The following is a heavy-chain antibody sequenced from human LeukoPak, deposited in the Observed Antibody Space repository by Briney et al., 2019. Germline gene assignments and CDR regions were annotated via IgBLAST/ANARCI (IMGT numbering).Heavy chain of an antibody. Sequence: SETLSLTCAVYGGSFSGYYWSWIRQPPGKGLEWIGEINHSGSTNYNPSLKSRVAISVDTSKNQFSLKLSSVTAADTAVYYCARGARTATRAFDIWGQGTMVTVSS. CDR1: GGSFSGYY. CDR3: ARGARTATRAFDI. CDR2: INHSGST. J-gene: IGHJ3*02. D-gene: IGHD4-17*01. V-gene: IGHV4-34*01.